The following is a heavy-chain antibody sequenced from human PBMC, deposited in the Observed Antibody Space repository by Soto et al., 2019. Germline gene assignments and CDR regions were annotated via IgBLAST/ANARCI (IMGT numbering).Heavy chain of an antibody. Sequence: PSETLSLTCSVSCGSISSSSYYWGWIRQPPGKGLEWIGSVSYSGSTYYNPSLKSRVTISVDTSKNQFSLKLSSVTAADTAVYYCAKYYFDSTGSHYYYYGMDVWGQGTSVTVSS. CDR2: VSYSGST. CDR3: AKYYFDSTGSHYYYYGMDV. CDR1: CGSISSSSYY. D-gene: IGHD3-22*01. J-gene: IGHJ6*02. V-gene: IGHV4-39*01.